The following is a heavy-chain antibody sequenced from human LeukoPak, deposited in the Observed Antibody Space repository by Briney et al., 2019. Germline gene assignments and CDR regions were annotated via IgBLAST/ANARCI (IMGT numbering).Heavy chain of an antibody. CDR2: TYYKSKWYN. CDR1: GDSVSSNSAA. V-gene: IGHV6-1*01. CDR3: ARAYYYDSSGSLNWFDP. D-gene: IGHD3-22*01. J-gene: IGHJ5*02. Sequence: SQTLSLTCAISGDSVSSNSAAWTWIRQSPSRGLEWLGRTYYKSKWYNDYAVSVKSRITINPDTSKNQFSLQLNSVPPEDTAVYYCARAYYYDSSGSLNWFDPWGQGTLVTVSS.